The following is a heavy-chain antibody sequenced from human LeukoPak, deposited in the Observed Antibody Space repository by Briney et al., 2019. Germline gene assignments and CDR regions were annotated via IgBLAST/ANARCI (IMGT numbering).Heavy chain of an antibody. CDR1: GVSFSGSA. D-gene: IGHD4-17*01. Sequence: GGSLRLSCAASGVSFSGSAMHWVRQAPGKGVECVGRIRSKANSYATAYAASVKGRFTISRDDSKNTAYLQINSLKTEDTAVYYCTRSGGDYRYWYFDLCGRGTLVTVSS. CDR2: IRSKANSYAT. V-gene: IGHV3-73*01. J-gene: IGHJ2*01. CDR3: TRSGGDYRYWYFDL.